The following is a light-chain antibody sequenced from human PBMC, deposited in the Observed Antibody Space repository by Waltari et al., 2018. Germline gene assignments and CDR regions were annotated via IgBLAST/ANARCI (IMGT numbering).Light chain of an antibody. J-gene: IGLJ2*01. V-gene: IGLV2-23*02. CDR2: EVS. CDR1: SSDVGSYNL. CDR3: CSYAGSSTPVV. Sequence: QSALTQPASASGSPAQSITISCTGTSSDVGSYNLVSWYQQHPGKAPKLMIYEVSKRPSGVSNRFSGSKSGNTASLTISGLQAEDEADYYCCSYAGSSTPVVFGGGTKLTVL.